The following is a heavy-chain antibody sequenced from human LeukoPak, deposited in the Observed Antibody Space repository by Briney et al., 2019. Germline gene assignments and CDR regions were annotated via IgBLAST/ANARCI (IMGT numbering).Heavy chain of an antibody. CDR3: ARRGVPPQRPYYDFWSGYYGAFDI. Sequence: SETLSLTCTVSGGSISSSSYYWGWIRQPPGKGLEWIGSIYYSGSTYYNPSLKSRVTISVDTSKNQFSLKLSSVTAADTAVYYCARRGVPPQRPYYDFWSGYYGAFDIWGQGTMVTVSS. V-gene: IGHV4-39*01. CDR2: IYYSGST. D-gene: IGHD3-3*01. CDR1: GGSISSSSYY. J-gene: IGHJ3*02.